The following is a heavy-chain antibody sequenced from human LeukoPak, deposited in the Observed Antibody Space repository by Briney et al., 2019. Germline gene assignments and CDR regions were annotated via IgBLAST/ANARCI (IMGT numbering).Heavy chain of an antibody. V-gene: IGHV3-23*01. CDR2: ISGSGGST. CDR3: AKETTMVRGVAEGDYAFDI. Sequence: GGSLRLSCAASGFTFSSYAMSWVRQAPGKGLEWVSAISGSGGSTYYADSVKGRFTISRDNSKNTLYLQMNSLRAEDTAVYYCAKETTMVRGVAEGDYAFDIWGQGTMVTVSS. CDR1: GFTFSSYA. J-gene: IGHJ3*02. D-gene: IGHD3-10*01.